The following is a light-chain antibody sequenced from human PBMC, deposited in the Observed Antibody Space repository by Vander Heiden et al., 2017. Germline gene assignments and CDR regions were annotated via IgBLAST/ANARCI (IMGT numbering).Light chain of an antibody. J-gene: IGLJ3*02. Sequence: QSALTQPPSVSGAPGQRVTISCPGSSSNTGAGYDVHWYQQLPGTAPKLLISANISRPAGVPDRFSGSKSGTSASLAITGLQAEDEADYYCQSYDSSLSGWVFGGGTKLTVL. CDR2: ANI. V-gene: IGLV1-40*01. CDR1: SSNTGAGYD. CDR3: QSYDSSLSGWV.